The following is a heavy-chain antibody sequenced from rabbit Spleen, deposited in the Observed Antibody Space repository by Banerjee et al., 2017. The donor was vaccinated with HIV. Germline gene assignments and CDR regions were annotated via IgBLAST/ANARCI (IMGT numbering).Heavy chain of an antibody. D-gene: IGHD2-1*01. Sequence: QQLVESGGGLVKPGASLTLTCKASGVSFSSGYDMCWVRQAPGKGLEWIGCIYPAGSGDTDYANWATGRFTISKTSSTTVTLQMTSLTAADTATYFCARGVYDDYDTYYFNLWGQGTLVTVS. CDR1: GVSFSSGYD. CDR3: ARGVYDDYDTYYFNL. V-gene: IGHV1S40*01. J-gene: IGHJ4*01. CDR2: IYPAGSGDT.